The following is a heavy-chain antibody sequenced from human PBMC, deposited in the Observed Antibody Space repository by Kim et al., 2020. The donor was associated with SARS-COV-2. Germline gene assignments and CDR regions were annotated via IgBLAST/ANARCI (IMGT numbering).Heavy chain of an antibody. CDR2: ISYSKST. CDR3: ARGFDY. J-gene: IGHJ4*02. V-gene: IGHV4-59*09. Sequence: ISYSKSTSYAPSLKSRVTHSVDPTNNPFSLKLSSVTAADTAVYSCARGFDYWGQGTLVTVSS.